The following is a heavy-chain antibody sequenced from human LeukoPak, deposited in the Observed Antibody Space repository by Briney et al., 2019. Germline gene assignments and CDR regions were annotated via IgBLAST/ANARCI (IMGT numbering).Heavy chain of an antibody. D-gene: IGHD3-10*01. Sequence: GGSLRLSCAASGFTFDDYAMHWVRQAPGKGLEWVSLISGDGGSTYYADSVKGRFTISRDNAKNSLYLQMNSLRAEDTAVYYCARGRSGSCYFDYWGQGTLVTVSS. CDR1: GFTFDDYA. J-gene: IGHJ4*02. CDR2: ISGDGGST. V-gene: IGHV3-43*02. CDR3: ARGRSGSCYFDY.